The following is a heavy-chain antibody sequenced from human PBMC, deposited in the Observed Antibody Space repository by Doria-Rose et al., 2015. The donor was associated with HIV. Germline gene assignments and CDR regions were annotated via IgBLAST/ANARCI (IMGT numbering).Heavy chain of an antibody. CDR2: IYYSGTT. CDR3: AKQAVNWFDP. CDR1: GGSVASGTPY. J-gene: IGHJ5*02. D-gene: IGHD6-25*01. V-gene: IGHV4-39*01. Sequence: QVQLQESGPGLVKPSETLSLTCTVSGGSVASGTPYWDWIRQTPGKGLEWIGTIYYSGTTYYNPSLRGRVTNSLHTSKNQYSLKLISVTAADTGVYYCAKQAVNWFDPWGQGTLVTVSS.